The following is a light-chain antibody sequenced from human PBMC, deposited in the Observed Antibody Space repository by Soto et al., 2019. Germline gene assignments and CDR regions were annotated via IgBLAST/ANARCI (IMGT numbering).Light chain of an antibody. CDR2: DAS. V-gene: IGKV1-5*01. J-gene: IGKJ2*01. CDR1: QSISTW. Sequence: DIQMTQSPSTLSASVGDRVTITCRASQSISTWLVWYQQKPGKAPKVLIYDASSLQSGVPSRFSGHGSVIDFPLTIRSLQPDDSAIYYFQPYKTYPTFGQGTKLEIK. CDR3: QPYKTYPT.